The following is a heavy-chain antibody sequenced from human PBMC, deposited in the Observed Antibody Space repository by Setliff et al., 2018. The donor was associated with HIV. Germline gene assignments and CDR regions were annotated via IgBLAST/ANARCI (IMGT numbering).Heavy chain of an antibody. D-gene: IGHD2-2*01. CDR1: GGTFSSYA. Sequence: SVKVSCKASGGTFSSYAISWVRQAPGQGLEWMGGIIPILGIANYAQKFQGRVTITADKSTSTAYMELNSLRAEDTALYYCARGYYQGRYSARSCSTTGCNYFYMDVWGKGTTVTVSS. CDR3: ARGYYQGRYSARSCSTTGCNYFYMDV. J-gene: IGHJ6*03. CDR2: IIPILGIA. V-gene: IGHV1-69*10.